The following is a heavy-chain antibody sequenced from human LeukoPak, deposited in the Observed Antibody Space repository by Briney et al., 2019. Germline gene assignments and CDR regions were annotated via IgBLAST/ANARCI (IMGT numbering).Heavy chain of an antibody. CDR3: ARLYSYGDYMDV. D-gene: IGHD5-18*01. Sequence: TGGSLRLSCAASGFTFSNYGMHWVRQAPGKGLEWVANIKEDGSEKYYVDSVKGRFTISRDNAKNSLYLQMNSLRAEDTAVYYCARLYSYGDYMDVWGKGTTVTVSS. CDR2: IKEDGSEK. CDR1: GFTFSNYG. J-gene: IGHJ6*03. V-gene: IGHV3-7*01.